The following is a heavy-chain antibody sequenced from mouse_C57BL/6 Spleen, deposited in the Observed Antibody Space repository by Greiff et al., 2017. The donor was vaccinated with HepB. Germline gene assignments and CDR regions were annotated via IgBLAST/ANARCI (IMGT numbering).Heavy chain of an antibody. CDR2: IDPENGDT. V-gene: IGHV14-4*01. D-gene: IGHD1-1*01. Sequence: EVKLMESGAELVRPGASVKLSCTASGFNIKDDYMHWVKQRPEQGLEWIGWIDPENGDTEYASKFQGKATITADTSSNTAYLQLSSLTSEDTAVYYCTTRYYGSSYLYAMDYWGQGTSVTVSS. CDR1: GFNIKDDY. CDR3: TTRYYGSSYLYAMDY. J-gene: IGHJ4*01.